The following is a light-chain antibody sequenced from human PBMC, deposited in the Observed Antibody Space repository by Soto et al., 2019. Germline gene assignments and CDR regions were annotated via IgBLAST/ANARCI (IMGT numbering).Light chain of an antibody. CDR3: QVWHSGVDWV. J-gene: IGLJ2*01. CDR1: TIGSKS. Sequence: SYELTQPPSVSVDPGQTARITCGGNTIGSKSVHWYQQKPGQAPVLVVYDDNDRPSGIPERFSGSDSGNTATLTISRVEAGDEADYYCQVWHSGVDWVVGGGTKLTVL. CDR2: DDN. V-gene: IGLV3-21*02.